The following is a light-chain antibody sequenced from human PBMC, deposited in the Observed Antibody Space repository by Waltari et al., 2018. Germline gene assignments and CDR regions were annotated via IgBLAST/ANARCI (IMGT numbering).Light chain of an antibody. CDR1: QNVNNF. CDR3: QQRHSWPLT. Sequence: ETVLTQSPVTLSLSPGERTTLPCRASQNVNNFLAWYQQKPGQAPRLLIYDTSNRATGIPARFSGSGSGTDFTLTISSLEPEDFAVYYCQQRHSWPLTFGGGTKVEIK. J-gene: IGKJ4*01. CDR2: DTS. V-gene: IGKV3-11*01.